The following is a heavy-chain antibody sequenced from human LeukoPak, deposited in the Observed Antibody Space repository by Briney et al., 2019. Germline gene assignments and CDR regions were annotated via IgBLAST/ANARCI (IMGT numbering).Heavy chain of an antibody. CDR3: ARESGRFRFHS. J-gene: IGHJ5*01. CDR1: GFTLNMYW. V-gene: IGHV3-7*01. Sequence: GGSLSLFCAASGFTLNMYWMNWARQSPGKGLEWVANIKEGSNKNHVEFVRGRFTIPRDNAENSLYRHIKSLQGGDRAGYYVARESGRFRFHSWGGGTLVSVPS. D-gene: IGHD3-3*01. CDR2: IKEGSNK.